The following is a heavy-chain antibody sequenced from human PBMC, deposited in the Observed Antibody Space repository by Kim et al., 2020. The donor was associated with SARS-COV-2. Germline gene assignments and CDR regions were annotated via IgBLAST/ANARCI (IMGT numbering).Heavy chain of an antibody. CDR2: LDPEDGRP. V-gene: IGHV1-24*01. CDR3: ATILGGGSGPLDS. D-gene: IGHD1-26*01. J-gene: IGHJ4*02. CDR1: RYTVSEVA. Sequence: ASVKVSCKVSRYTVSEVAIHWVRQAPGKGLEWMGRLDPEDGRPTYAQNFQGRVSMTEDTPTDTSYMELTSLSSEDTAIYYCATILGGGSGPLDSWGQGTLVTVSS.